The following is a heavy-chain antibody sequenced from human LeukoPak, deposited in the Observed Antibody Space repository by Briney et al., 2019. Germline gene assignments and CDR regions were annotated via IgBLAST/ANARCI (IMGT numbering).Heavy chain of an antibody. CDR1: GGSISSGGYS. V-gene: IGHV4-30-2*01. D-gene: IGHD2-21*01. J-gene: IGHJ4*02. CDR3: AREGEYYFDY. CDR2: IYHSGST. Sequence: SETLSLTCAVSGGSISSGGYSWSWIRQPPGKGLEWIGYIYHSGSTYYNPSLKSRVTISVDRSKNQFSLKLSSVTAADTAVYYCAREGEYYFDYWGQGTLVTVSS.